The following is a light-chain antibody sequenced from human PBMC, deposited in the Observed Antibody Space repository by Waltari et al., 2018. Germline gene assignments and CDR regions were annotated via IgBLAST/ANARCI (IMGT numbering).Light chain of an antibody. CDR2: AVP. CDR3: GSYRSSALEAI. J-gene: IGLJ2*01. V-gene: IGLV2-14*03. CDR1: SSDIGGYHY. Sequence: QSALTQPAAVSGSPGQSITISCTGTSSDIGGYHYVSWYQQHPGKAPKLMIYAVPNRPSGVANRFCGSKSGNTASMTISGLQAEDEAADYCGSYRSSALEAIFGGGTKLTVL.